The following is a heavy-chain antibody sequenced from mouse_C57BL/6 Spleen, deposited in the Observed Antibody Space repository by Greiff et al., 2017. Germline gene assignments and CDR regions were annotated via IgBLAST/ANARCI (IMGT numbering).Heavy chain of an antibody. J-gene: IGHJ3*01. CDR2: IHPNSGST. Sequence: QVQLQQPGAELVKPGASVKLSCKASGYTFTSYWMHWVKQRPGQGLEWIGMIHPNSGSTNYNEKFKSKATLTVDKSSSTAYMQLSSLTSEDSAVYSGARLSYYYGSSCGFAYWGQGTLVTVSA. CDR3: ARLSYYYGSSCGFAY. CDR1: GYTFTSYW. D-gene: IGHD1-1*01. V-gene: IGHV1-64*01.